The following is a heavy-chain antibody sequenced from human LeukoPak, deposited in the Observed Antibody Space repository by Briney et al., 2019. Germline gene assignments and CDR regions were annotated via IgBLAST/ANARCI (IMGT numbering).Heavy chain of an antibody. V-gene: IGHV1-58*02. D-gene: IGHD3-22*01. CDR1: GFTFTSSA. Sequence: GASVKVSCKASGFTFTSSAMQWVRQARGQRLEWIGWIVVGSGNTNYAQKFQERVTITRDMSTSTAYMELSSLRSEDTAVYYCARDSANYYDSSGYYYYFDYWGQGTLVTVSS. CDR2: IVVGSGNT. CDR3: ARDSANYYDSSGYYYYFDY. J-gene: IGHJ4*02.